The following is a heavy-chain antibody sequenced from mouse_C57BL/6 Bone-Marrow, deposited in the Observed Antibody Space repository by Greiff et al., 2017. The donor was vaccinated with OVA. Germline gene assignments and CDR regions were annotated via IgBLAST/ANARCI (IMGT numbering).Heavy chain of an antibody. Sequence: QVQLQQSGPGLVQPSQSPSITCTVSGFSLTSYGVHWVRQSPGKGLEWLGVIGRGGSTDYNAAFISRLSISKDNSKCQVFFKMNSLQADDTAIYYCSINLFITTGAMDYWGQGTSVTVSS. V-gene: IGHV2-2*01. CDR2: IGRGGST. CDR3: SINLFITTGAMDY. J-gene: IGHJ4*01. CDR1: GFSLTSYG. D-gene: IGHD1-1*01.